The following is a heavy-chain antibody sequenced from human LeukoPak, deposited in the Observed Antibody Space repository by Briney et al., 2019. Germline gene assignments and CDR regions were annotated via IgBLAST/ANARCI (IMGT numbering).Heavy chain of an antibody. V-gene: IGHV3-53*04. Sequence: GGSLRLSCAASGFTVSSNYMSWVRQAPGKGLEWVSVIYSGGGTYYAGSVKGRFTISRHDSKNTVYLQMNSLKVEDTAVYYCAKVSNIRSDWFDPWGQGTLVTVYS. CDR2: IYSGGGT. CDR1: GFTVSSNY. D-gene: IGHD2/OR15-2a*01. J-gene: IGHJ5*02. CDR3: AKVSNIRSDWFDP.